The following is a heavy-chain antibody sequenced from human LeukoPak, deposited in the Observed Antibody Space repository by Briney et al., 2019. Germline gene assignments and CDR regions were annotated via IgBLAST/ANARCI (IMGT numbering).Heavy chain of an antibody. CDR3: ARIRCGHSGSVCYNH. V-gene: IGHV4-34*01. CDR1: GVSINDYY. J-gene: IGHJ1*01. Sequence: SETLSLTCGVFGVSINDYYWSWIRQSPGKGLEWIGEISHTEGTRYNPSLESRVTVSVGTSENQLSLKLIFVTAADTAVYYCARIRCGHSGSVCYNHWGLGTLVTVSS. CDR2: ISHTEGT. D-gene: IGHD3-9*01.